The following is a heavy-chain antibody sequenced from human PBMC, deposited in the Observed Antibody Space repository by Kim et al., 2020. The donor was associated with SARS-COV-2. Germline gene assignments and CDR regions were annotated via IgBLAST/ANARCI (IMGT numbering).Heavy chain of an antibody. CDR1: GGSFSGYY. Sequence: SETMSLTCAVYGGSFSGYYWSWVRQPPGKGLEWIGVINHSGSTNYNPSLKSRVTISIDTSKNQISMRLSSVTATDTAVYYCARVGRFSRITMVRGIISGMDVWGQGPTVT. V-gene: IGHV4-34*01. J-gene: IGHJ6*02. CDR2: INHSGST. D-gene: IGHD3-10*01. CDR3: ARVGRFSRITMVRGIISGMDV.